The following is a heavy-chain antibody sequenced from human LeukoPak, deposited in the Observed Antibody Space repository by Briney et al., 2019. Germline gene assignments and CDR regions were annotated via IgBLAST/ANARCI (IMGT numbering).Heavy chain of an antibody. CDR2: IWYDGSNE. D-gene: IGHD6-13*01. CDR1: GFTFSSYG. CDR3: ARDSRQQLVRELDY. Sequence: GRSLRLSCAASGFTFSSYGVHWVRQAPGKGLEWVAVIWYDGSNEYYADSVKGRFTISRDNSKNTLYLQMNSLRAEDTAVYYCARDSRQQLVRELDYWGRGTLVTVSS. J-gene: IGHJ4*02. V-gene: IGHV3-33*01.